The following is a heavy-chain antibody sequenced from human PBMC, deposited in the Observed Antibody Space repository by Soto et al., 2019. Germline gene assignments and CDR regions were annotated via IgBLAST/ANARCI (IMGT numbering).Heavy chain of an antibody. Sequence: QVQLVQSGAEVKKPGSSVKVSCKASGGTFSSYTISWVRQAPGQGLEWMGRIIPILGIANYAQKFQGRVTITADKSXXTXYXXLSSLRSEDTAVYYCARGAYCSSTSCYGGENWFDPWGQGTLVTVSS. V-gene: IGHV1-69*02. J-gene: IGHJ5*02. CDR3: ARGAYCSSTSCYGGENWFDP. D-gene: IGHD2-2*01. CDR2: IIPILGIA. CDR1: GGTFSSYT.